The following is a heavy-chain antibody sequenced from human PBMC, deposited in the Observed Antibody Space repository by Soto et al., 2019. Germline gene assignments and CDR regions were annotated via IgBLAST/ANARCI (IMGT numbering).Heavy chain of an antibody. Sequence: PGGSLRLSCAASGFTFSSYAMTWVRQAPGKGLEWVSYISSSSSTIYYADSVKGRFTISRDNAKNSLYLQMNSLRDEDTAVYYCARDLKAVVVTASFDYWGQGTLVTVSS. CDR1: GFTFSSYA. CDR2: ISSSSSTI. J-gene: IGHJ4*02. D-gene: IGHD2-21*02. CDR3: ARDLKAVVVTASFDY. V-gene: IGHV3-48*02.